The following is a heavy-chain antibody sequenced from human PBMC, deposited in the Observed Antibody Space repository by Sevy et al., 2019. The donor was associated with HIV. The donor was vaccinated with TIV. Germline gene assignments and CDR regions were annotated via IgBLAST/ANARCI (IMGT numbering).Heavy chain of an antibody. CDR2: INSDGSST. V-gene: IGHV3-74*01. J-gene: IGHJ6*02. CDR3: ERQLHDYYGMDV. D-gene: IGHD2-2*01. CDR1: GFTFSSYW. Sequence: GGSLRLSCAASGFTFSSYWMHWVRQAPGKGLVWVSRINSDGSSTSYADSVKGRFTISRDNAKNTLYLQMNRLRAEDAAVYYCERQLHDYYGMDVWGQGTTVTVSS.